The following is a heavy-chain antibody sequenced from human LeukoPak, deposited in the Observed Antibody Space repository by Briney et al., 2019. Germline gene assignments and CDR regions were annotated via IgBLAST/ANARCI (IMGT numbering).Heavy chain of an antibody. Sequence: PSQTPSLTCTVSGGSISSGDYYWSWIRQPPGKGLEWIGYIYYSGGTYYNPSLKSRVTISVDTSKNQFSLKLSSVTAADTAVYYCARNLQYGVDAWWFDPWGQGTLVTVSS. D-gene: IGHD4-11*01. V-gene: IGHV4-30-4*08. CDR2: IYYSGGT. J-gene: IGHJ5*02. CDR1: GGSISSGDYY. CDR3: ARNLQYGVDAWWFDP.